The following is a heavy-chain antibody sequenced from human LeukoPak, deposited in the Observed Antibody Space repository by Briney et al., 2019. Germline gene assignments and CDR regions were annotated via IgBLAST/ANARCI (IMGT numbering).Heavy chain of an antibody. D-gene: IGHD3-10*01. J-gene: IGHJ6*02. CDR2: IYSSGTT. CDR1: GGSITGSH. Sequence: SETLSLICTVSGGSITGSHWSWLRQSAGKGLEWIGRIYSSGTTNYNPSLKSRVTMSLDTSKNQFSLRLSSVTAADTAVYYCARVAQPYGSGSAYYGIDVWGQGTTVTVSS. CDR3: ARVAQPYGSGSAYYGIDV. V-gene: IGHV4-4*07.